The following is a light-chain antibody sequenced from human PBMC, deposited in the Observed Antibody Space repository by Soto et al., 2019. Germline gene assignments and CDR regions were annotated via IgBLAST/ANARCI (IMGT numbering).Light chain of an antibody. CDR1: QSISNW. Sequence: DIQITQSPSTLPASVGDRVTITCRASQSISNWLAWYQQKPGTAPKVLIYHASNLQSGVPSRFSGSGSGTDFTLTISRLEPEDFAVYYCPQYRDSWTFGPETQVEIK. J-gene: IGKJ1*01. CDR3: PQYRDSWT. CDR2: HAS. V-gene: IGKV1-5*01.